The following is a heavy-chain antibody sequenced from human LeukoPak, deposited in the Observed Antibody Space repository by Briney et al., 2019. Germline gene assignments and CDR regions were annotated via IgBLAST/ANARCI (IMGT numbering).Heavy chain of an antibody. D-gene: IGHD6-13*01. CDR2: IYYSGST. CDR1: GGSISSGSYY. CDR3: ARDSSSHLLFPANCYYYGMDV. V-gene: IGHV4-39*07. J-gene: IGHJ6*02. Sequence: SETLSLTCTVSGGSISSGSYYWGWIRQPPGKGLEWIATIYYSGSTYYNRSLKSRVTISVDTSKNQFSLKLSSVTAADTAVYYCARDSSSHLLFPANCYYYGMDVWGQGTTVTVSS.